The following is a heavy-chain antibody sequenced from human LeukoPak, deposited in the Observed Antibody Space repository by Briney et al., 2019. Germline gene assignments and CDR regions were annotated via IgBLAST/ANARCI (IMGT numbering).Heavy chain of an antibody. J-gene: IGHJ4*02. CDR3: ARANFLYCSSTTCLFDY. CDR2: INPNDGDT. CDR1: GYTFTDYY. Sequence: ASVTVFCKAPGYTFTDYYMHWVRQAPGQGFEWMGWINPNDGDTNYAQKLQGRVTMTRDTSISTAHMEVSRLRSDDTAVYYCARANFLYCSSTTCLFDYWGQGTLVTVSS. D-gene: IGHD2-2*01. V-gene: IGHV1-2*02.